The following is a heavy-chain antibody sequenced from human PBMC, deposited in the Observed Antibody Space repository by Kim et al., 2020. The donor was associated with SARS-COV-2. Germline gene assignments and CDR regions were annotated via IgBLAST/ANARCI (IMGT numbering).Heavy chain of an antibody. CDR2: ISGSGGST. CDR3: AKNPKYYCDSSGYFDY. D-gene: IGHD3-22*01. V-gene: IGHV3-23*01. CDR1: GFTFSSYA. J-gene: IGHJ4*02. Sequence: GGSLRLSCAASGFTFSSYAMSWVRQAPGKGLEWVSAISGSGGSTYYADSVKGRFTISRDNSKNTLYLQMNSLRAEDTAVYYCAKNPKYYCDSSGYFDYWGQGTLVTVSS.